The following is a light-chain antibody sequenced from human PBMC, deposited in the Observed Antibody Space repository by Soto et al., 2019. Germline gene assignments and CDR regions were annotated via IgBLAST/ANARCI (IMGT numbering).Light chain of an antibody. V-gene: IGLV2-14*01. J-gene: IGLJ2*01. CDR3: SSYTSSSTPLHVV. Sequence: QSALTQPASLSGSPGQSITISCTGTSSDVGGYNYVSGYQQHPGKAPKLMIYDVSNRPSGVSNRFSGSKSGNTASLTISGLQAEDEADYYCSSYTSSSTPLHVVFGGGTKLTVL. CDR1: SSDVGGYNY. CDR2: DVS.